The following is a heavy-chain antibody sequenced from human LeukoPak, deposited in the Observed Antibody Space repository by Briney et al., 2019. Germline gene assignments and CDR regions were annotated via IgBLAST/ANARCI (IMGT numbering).Heavy chain of an antibody. J-gene: IGHJ3*02. V-gene: IGHV4-59*01. Sequence: SASLSLTCTVSDGSISSYYCSWIRQPPGKGMEWVGSIYYSGSTNYNPSLKSRVTISVDTTKNQFSLKLRSVTAAGTAVNVCARSDYGAMGAFDIWSQGTMVTVSS. D-gene: IGHD4-17*01. CDR1: DGSISSYY. CDR3: ARSDYGAMGAFDI. CDR2: IYYSGST.